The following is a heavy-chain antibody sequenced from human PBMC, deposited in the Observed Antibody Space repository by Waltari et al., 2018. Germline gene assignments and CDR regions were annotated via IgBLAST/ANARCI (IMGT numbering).Heavy chain of an antibody. CDR2: MFHSGNT. CDR1: GYSFITDYY. J-gene: IGHJ4*02. CDR3: ARGRNLGNSQGPFDS. V-gene: IGHV4-38-2*02. Sequence: QKHLQESGPGLVKPSETLSLTCSVSGYSFITDYYWGWIRQPPGKGLEWIGNMFHSGNTNYNSSLKTRVTISLDMSKNQHQFSLKLNSVTSADTGVYYCARGRNLGNSQGPFDSWGQGILVTVSS. D-gene: IGHD1-7*01.